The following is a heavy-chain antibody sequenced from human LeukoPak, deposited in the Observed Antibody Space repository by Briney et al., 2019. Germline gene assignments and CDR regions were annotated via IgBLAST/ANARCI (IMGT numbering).Heavy chain of an antibody. CDR2: ISGYDGNT. D-gene: IGHD3-3*01. J-gene: IGHJ4*02. CDR3: ARSGGRNYDFWSGYYLDY. V-gene: IGHV1-18*01. Sequence: ASVKVSCKASGYTFTTYGISWVRQAPGQGLEWMGWISGYDGNTNYAQKFQGRVTITADESTSTAYMELSSLRSENTAVYYCARSGGRNYDFWSGYYLDYWGQGTLVTVSS. CDR1: GYTFTTYG.